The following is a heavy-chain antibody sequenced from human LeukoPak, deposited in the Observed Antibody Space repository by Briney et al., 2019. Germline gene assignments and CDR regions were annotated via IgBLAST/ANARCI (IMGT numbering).Heavy chain of an antibody. CDR3: ARYGGTYGVYGMDV. CDR2: IYYSGST. J-gene: IGHJ6*02. V-gene: IGHV4-39*01. D-gene: IGHD1-26*01. Sequence: SETLSLTCTVSGGSISSNYYWGWTRQPPGKGLEWIASIYYSGSTYYNPSLKSRVTISVDTSKNQFSLNLNSLTAADTAVYYCARYGGTYGVYGMDVWGQGTTVTVSS. CDR1: GGSISSNYY.